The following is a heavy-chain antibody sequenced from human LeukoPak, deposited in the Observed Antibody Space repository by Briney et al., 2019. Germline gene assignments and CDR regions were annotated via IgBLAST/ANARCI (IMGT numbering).Heavy chain of an antibody. J-gene: IGHJ4*02. CDR2: ISGSGGST. V-gene: IGHV3-23*01. D-gene: IGHD1-14*01. CDR3: AKDLDKRSRKYYFDY. CDR1: GFTFSSYA. Sequence: GGSQRLSYAASGFTFSSYAMSWVRQAPGKGLEWVSAISGSGGSTYYADSVKGRFTISRDNSKNTLYLQMNSLRAEDTAVYYCAKDLDKRSRKYYFDYWGQGTLVTVSS.